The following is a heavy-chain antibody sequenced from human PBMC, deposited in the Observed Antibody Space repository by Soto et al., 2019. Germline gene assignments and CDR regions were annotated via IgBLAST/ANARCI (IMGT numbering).Heavy chain of an antibody. Sequence: EVQLVESGGGLVQPGGSLRLSCAASGFTFSSYWMSWVRQAPGKGLEWVANIKQDGSEKYYVDSVKGRFTISRDNAKNSLYLQMNSLRAEETAVYYCARDQDPYSSSPLPTDGWGKGTTVTVCS. CDR3: ARDQDPYSSSPLPTDG. J-gene: IGHJ6*04. D-gene: IGHD6-6*01. CDR1: GFTFSSYW. V-gene: IGHV3-7*01. CDR2: IKQDGSEK.